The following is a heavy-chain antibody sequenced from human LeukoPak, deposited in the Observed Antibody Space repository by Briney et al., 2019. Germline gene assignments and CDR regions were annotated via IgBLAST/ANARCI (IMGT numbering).Heavy chain of an antibody. CDR1: GYTFTGYY. D-gene: IGHD3-22*01. V-gene: IGHV1-2*02. CDR3: ARSLPDYYDSSGYPAPADY. CDR2: INPNSGGT. J-gene: IGHJ4*02. Sequence: ASVKVSCKASGYTFTGYYMHWVRQAPGQGLEWMGSINPNSGGTNYAQKFQGRVTMTRDTSISTAYMELSRLRSDDTAVYYCARSLPDYYDSSGYPAPADYWGQGTLVTVSS.